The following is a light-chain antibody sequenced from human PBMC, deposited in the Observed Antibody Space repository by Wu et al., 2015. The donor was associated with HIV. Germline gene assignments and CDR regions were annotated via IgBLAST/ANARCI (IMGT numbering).Light chain of an antibody. CDR3: QQSYSTLMYT. Sequence: DIQMTQSPSSLSASVGDRVTITCRASQSISSYLNWYQQKPGKAPKLLIYAASSLQSGVPSGFSGSGSGTDFTLTISSLQPEDFATYYCQQSYSTLMYTFGLGDQAGDQT. CDR1: QSISSY. V-gene: IGKV1-39*01. J-gene: IGKJ2*01. CDR2: AAS.